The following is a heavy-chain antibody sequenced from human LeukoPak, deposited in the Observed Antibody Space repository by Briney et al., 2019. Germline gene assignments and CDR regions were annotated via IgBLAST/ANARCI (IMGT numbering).Heavy chain of an antibody. CDR2: IRYDGSNK. J-gene: IGHJ4*01. CDR1: GFTFSSYG. Sequence: GGSLRLSCAASGFTFSSYGMHWVRQAPGKGLEWVAFIRYDGSNKYYADSVNGRFTISRDNSKNTLYLQMNSLRAEDTAVYYCAKGMVRGVSKPLDYWGHGTLVTVSS. V-gene: IGHV3-30*02. CDR3: AKGMVRGVSKPLDY. D-gene: IGHD3-10*01.